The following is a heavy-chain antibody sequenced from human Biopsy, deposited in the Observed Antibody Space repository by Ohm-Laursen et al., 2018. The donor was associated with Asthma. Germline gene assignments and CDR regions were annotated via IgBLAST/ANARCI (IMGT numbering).Heavy chain of an antibody. CDR2: VYWTGST. V-gene: IGHV4-59*01. Sequence: PGTLSLTCGAYGGSISSFYWSWIRQSPEKGLEWMGYVYWTGSTNYNPSLKSRITMSVDTSKNRMFLELTSVTAADTAIYYCVRAVRNEQWLAPFDYWGQGKPVTVSS. D-gene: IGHD6-19*01. CDR3: VRAVRNEQWLAPFDY. CDR1: GGSISSFY. J-gene: IGHJ4*02.